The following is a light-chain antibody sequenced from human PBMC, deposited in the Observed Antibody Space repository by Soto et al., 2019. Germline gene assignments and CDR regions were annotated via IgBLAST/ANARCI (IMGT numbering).Light chain of an antibody. CDR2: GAS. CDR1: QSVSSN. Sequence: EIVMTQSPATLSVSPGERATLSCRASQSVSSNLAWYQQKPGQAPRLLIYGASTRATGIPARFSGSGSGTEFTLTISSLQSEDFAVYYCQQYNTWPLVGQGTKVDIK. CDR3: QQYNTWPL. J-gene: IGKJ1*01. V-gene: IGKV3-15*01.